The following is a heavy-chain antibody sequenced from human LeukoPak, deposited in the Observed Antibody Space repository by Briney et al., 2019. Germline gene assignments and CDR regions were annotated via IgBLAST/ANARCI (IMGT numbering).Heavy chain of an antibody. CDR3: ARVSLAAAAGTSR. CDR1: GFTFSSYN. V-gene: IGHV3-21*01. D-gene: IGHD6-13*01. CDR2: ISSSSSYI. Sequence: PGGSLRLSCAASGFTFSSYNMNWVRQAPGKGLEWVSSISSSSSYIYYTDSVKGRFTISRDNAKNSLYLQMNSLRADDTAIYYRARVSLAAAAGTSRWGQGTLVTVSS. J-gene: IGHJ4*02.